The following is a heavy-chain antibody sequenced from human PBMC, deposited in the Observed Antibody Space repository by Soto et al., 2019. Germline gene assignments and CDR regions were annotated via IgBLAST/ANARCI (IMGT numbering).Heavy chain of an antibody. CDR2: IWYDGSNK. Sequence: GGSLRLSCAASGFTFSSYGMHWVRQAPGKGLEWVAVIWYDGSNKYYADSVKGRFTISRDNSKNTLYLQMNSLRAEDTAVYYCAREISWDYYDSSGYTGGLDYWGQGTLVTVSS. D-gene: IGHD3-22*01. V-gene: IGHV3-33*01. J-gene: IGHJ4*02. CDR3: AREISWDYYDSSGYTGGLDY. CDR1: GFTFSSYG.